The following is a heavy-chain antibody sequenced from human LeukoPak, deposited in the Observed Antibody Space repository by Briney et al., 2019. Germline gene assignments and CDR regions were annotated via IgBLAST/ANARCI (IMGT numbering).Heavy chain of an antibody. V-gene: IGHV3-11*01. CDR1: GFTFSDYY. D-gene: IGHD5-18*01. CDR2: ISNSGTTI. J-gene: IGHJ4*02. Sequence: GGSLRLSCAASGFTFSDYYMSWIRQAPGKGLEWVSYISNSGTTIFYADSVKGRFTISRDNAKNSLYLQMSSLRAEDTAVYYRAKDPFETAMPNFDFWGQGTLVTVPP. CDR3: AKDPFETAMPNFDF.